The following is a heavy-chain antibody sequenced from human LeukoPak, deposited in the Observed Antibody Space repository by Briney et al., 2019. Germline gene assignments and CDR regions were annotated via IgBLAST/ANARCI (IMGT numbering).Heavy chain of an antibody. CDR1: GGSLIPYY. Sequence: SETLSLTCTVSGGSLIPYYWSWIRQPAGKGLEWIGYISYSGSTNSHPSLKSRVTISVDMSKPQFYLELSSVTAADTAVYYRARARYREINYAYAGGFYYMDVWGKGTTVTVSS. CDR3: ARARYREINYAYAGGFYYMDV. CDR2: ISYSGST. D-gene: IGHD1-26*01. J-gene: IGHJ6*03. V-gene: IGHV4-59*01.